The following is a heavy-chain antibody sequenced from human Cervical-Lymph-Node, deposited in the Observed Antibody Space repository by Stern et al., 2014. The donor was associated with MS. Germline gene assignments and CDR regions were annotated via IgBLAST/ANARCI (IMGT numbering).Heavy chain of an antibody. CDR1: GGSFSGYY. V-gene: IGHV4-34*01. Sequence: QVQLQQWGAGLLKPSETLSLTCAVYGGSFSGYYWSWIRQPPGKGLECIGEINHSGTTNYNPSLKSRVTISVDTSKNQFSLKLSSVTAADTAVYYCARGQKPVDYWGQGTLVTVSS. J-gene: IGHJ4*02. D-gene: IGHD1-14*01. CDR2: INHSGTT. CDR3: ARGQKPVDY.